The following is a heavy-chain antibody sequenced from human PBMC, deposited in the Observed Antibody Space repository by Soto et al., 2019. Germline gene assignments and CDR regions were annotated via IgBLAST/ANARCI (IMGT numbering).Heavy chain of an antibody. V-gene: IGHV3-30*18. CDR2: ISYDGSNK. J-gene: IGHJ6*02. D-gene: IGHD3-10*01. Sequence: GGSLRLSCAASGFTFSSYGMHWVRQAPGKGLEWVAVISYDGSNKYYADSVKGRFTISRDNSKNTLYLQMNGLRAEDTAVYYCAKALEDRGNYYGMDVWGQGTTVTVSS. CDR1: GFTFSSYG. CDR3: AKALEDRGNYYGMDV.